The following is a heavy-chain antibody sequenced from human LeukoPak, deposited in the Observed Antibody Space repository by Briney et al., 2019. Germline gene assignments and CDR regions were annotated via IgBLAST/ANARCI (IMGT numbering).Heavy chain of an antibody. CDR1: GYSISSGYY. Sequence: SETLSLTCAVSGYSISSGYYWGWIQQPPGKGLEWIGSIYHSGSTYYNPSLKSRVTISVDTSKNQFSLKLSSVTAADTAVYYCARREGTSGAFDIWGQGTMVTVSS. J-gene: IGHJ3*02. V-gene: IGHV4-38-2*01. CDR3: ARREGTSGAFDI. D-gene: IGHD3-10*01. CDR2: IYHSGST.